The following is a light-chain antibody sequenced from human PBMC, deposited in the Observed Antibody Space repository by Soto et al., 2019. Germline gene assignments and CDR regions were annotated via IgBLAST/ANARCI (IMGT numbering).Light chain of an antibody. CDR1: QSVSSSY. CDR3: QQYGSSLWT. Sequence: VMTLSPGTLSLSQGERATLSCRASQSVSSSYLAWYQQKPGQAPRLLIYGASNRATGIPDRFSGSGSGTDFTLTISRLEPEDFAVYYCQQYGSSLWTFGQGTKVDI. CDR2: GAS. J-gene: IGKJ1*01. V-gene: IGKV3-20*01.